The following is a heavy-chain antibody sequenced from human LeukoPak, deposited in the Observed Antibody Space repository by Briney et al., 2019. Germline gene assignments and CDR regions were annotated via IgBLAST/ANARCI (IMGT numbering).Heavy chain of an antibody. CDR3: ARESIAAAGTGGYYFDY. V-gene: IGHV3-23*01. Sequence: GGSLSLSCAASGFTFSSYAMSWVRQAPGKGLEWVSAISGSGGSTYYADSVKGRFTISRDNSKNTLYLQMNSLRAEDTAVYYCARESIAAAGTGGYYFDYWGQGTLVTVSS. D-gene: IGHD6-13*01. CDR2: ISGSGGST. CDR1: GFTFSSYA. J-gene: IGHJ4*02.